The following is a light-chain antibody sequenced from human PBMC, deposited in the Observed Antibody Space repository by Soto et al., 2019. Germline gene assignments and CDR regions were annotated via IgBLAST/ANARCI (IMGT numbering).Light chain of an antibody. J-gene: IGKJ4*01. CDR1: PSVSNS. CDR3: QQRNKWPPVT. V-gene: IGKV3-11*01. Sequence: ESVLTQSPATLSLSPGERATLSCRASPSVSNSLAWYQHKPGQAPRLLIYDASNRATGVPTKFSGSGSETDFTLTISSLEPEDFAVYYCQQRNKWPPVTIGGGTRVEIK. CDR2: DAS.